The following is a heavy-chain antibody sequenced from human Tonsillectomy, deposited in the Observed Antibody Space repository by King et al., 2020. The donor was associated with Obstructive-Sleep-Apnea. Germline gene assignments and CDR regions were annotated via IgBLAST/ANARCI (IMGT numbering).Heavy chain of an antibody. CDR1: GLTFANAW. CDR3: TTDPGDYPDY. Sequence: VQLVESGGGLVKPGESLRLSCAASGLTFANAWMSWVRQTSGKGLEWVGRIKRKGDGGKTDYAAPVTGRFTISIDDLRNTLYLQMNSLMIEDSAVYYCTTDPGDYPDYWGQGTLVTVSS. V-gene: IGHV3-15*01. CDR2: IKRKGDGGKT. D-gene: IGHD4-17*01. J-gene: IGHJ4*02.